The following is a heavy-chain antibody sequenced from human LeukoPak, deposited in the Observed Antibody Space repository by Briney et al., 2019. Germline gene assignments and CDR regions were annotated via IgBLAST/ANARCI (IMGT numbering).Heavy chain of an antibody. Sequence: SVKVSRKASGGTFSSYAISWVRQAPGQGLEWMGRIIPIFGTANYAQKFQGRVTITTDESTSTAYMELSSLRSEDTAVYYCLIVVTAVYYFDYWGQGTLVTVSS. CDR2: IIPIFGTA. CDR3: LIVVTAVYYFDY. D-gene: IGHD2-21*02. CDR1: GGTFSSYA. V-gene: IGHV1-69*05. J-gene: IGHJ4*02.